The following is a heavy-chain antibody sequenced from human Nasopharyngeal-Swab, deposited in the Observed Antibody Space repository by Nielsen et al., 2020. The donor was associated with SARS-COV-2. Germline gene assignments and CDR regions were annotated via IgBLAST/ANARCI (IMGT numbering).Heavy chain of an antibody. J-gene: IGHJ4*02. CDR1: GFTFSSYA. Sequence: GGSLRLSCAASGFTFSSYAMHWVRQAPGKGLEWVAVISYDGSNKYYADSVKGRFTISRDNSKNTLYLQMNSLRAEDTAVYYCARSPTDYSNYAFDYWGQGTLVTVSS. CDR2: ISYDGSNK. D-gene: IGHD4-11*01. V-gene: IGHV3-30-3*01. CDR3: ARSPTDYSNYAFDY.